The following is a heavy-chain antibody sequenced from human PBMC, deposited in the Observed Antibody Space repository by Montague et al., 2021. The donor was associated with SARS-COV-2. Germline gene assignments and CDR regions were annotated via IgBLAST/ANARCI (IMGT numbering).Heavy chain of an antibody. J-gene: IGHJ3*02. D-gene: IGHD6-13*01. CDR3: ARVGRGSSWYEVAFDI. Sequence: SETLSLTCTVSGGSISRYSWTWIRQPPGKGLEWIGYIYNSGSTNXNPPLTSRVTISVDTSKNQFSLKLSSVAAADTAVYYCARVGRGSSWYEVAFDIWGQGTMVTVSS. CDR2: IYNSGST. V-gene: IGHV4-59*01. CDR1: GGSISRYS.